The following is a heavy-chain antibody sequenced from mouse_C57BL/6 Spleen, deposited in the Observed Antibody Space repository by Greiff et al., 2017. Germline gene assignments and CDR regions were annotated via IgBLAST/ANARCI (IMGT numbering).Heavy chain of an antibody. CDR2: IYPGSGST. Sequence: QVHVKQPGAELVKPGASVKMSCKASGYTFTSYWITWVKQRPGQGLEWIGDIYPGSGSTNYNEKFKSKATLTVDTSSSTAYMQLSSLTSEDSAVYYCARYDYDAAGFAYGGQGTLVTVAA. CDR3: ARYDYDAAGFAY. D-gene: IGHD2-4*01. CDR1: GYTFTSYW. V-gene: IGHV1-55*01. J-gene: IGHJ3*01.